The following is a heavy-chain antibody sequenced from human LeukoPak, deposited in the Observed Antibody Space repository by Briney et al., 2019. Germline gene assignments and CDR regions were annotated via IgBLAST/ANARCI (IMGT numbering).Heavy chain of an antibody. Sequence: SETLSLTCAVYGGSFSGYYWSRIRQPPGKGLEWIGEINHSGSTNYNPSLKSRVTISVDTSKSQFSLKLSSVTAADTAVYYCARGLAAGRYYYYYYMDVWGKGTTVTVSS. J-gene: IGHJ6*03. CDR3: ARGLAAGRYYYYYYMDV. V-gene: IGHV4-34*01. D-gene: IGHD6-13*01. CDR1: GGSFSGYY. CDR2: INHSGST.